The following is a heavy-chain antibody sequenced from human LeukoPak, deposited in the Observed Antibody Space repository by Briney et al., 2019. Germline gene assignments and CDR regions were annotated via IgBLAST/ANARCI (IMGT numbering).Heavy chain of an antibody. J-gene: IGHJ3*02. Sequence: SETLSLTCTVSGDSISSYYWSWIRQPPGKGLEWIGDIYYSGSTNYNPSLKSRVTISLDTSKKKFFLKLTSVTAADTAVYYCARVITMVRGVPDAFDIWGQGTMVTVSS. V-gene: IGHV4-59*01. CDR3: ARVITMVRGVPDAFDI. D-gene: IGHD3-10*01. CDR2: IYYSGST. CDR1: GDSISSYY.